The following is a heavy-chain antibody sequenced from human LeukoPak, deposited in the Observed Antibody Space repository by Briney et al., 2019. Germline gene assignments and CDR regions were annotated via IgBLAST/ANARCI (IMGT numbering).Heavy chain of an antibody. CDR3: ARATYYDYWSGMGAFDI. CDR1: GYSISSGSS. V-gene: IGHV4-38-2*02. J-gene: IGHJ3*02. D-gene: IGHD3-3*01. Sequence: SETLSLTCTVSGYSISSGSSCGWIRQPPGKVREGIGTINHSGNTYYNPSLKSRATVSVNTSKNQFSLNLTSVPAADTAVYFCARATYYDYWSGMGAFDIWGQGTVVTASS. CDR2: INHSGNT.